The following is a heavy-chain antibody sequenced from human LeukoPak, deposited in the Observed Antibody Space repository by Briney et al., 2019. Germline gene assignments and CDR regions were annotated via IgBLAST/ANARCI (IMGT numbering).Heavy chain of an antibody. CDR3: ARGTDYYDSSGYYYFDY. D-gene: IGHD3-22*01. V-gene: IGHV4-34*01. CDR2: INHSGST. CDR1: GGSFSGYY. Sequence: TSETLSLTCAVYGGSFSGYYWGWIRQPPGKGLEWIGEINHSGSTNYNPSLKSRVTISVDTSKNQFSLKLSSVTAADTAVYYCARGTDYYDSSGYYYFDYWGQGTLVTVSS. J-gene: IGHJ4*02.